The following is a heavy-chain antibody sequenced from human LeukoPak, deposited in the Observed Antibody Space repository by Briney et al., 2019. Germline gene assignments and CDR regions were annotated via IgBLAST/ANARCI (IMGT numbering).Heavy chain of an antibody. CDR1: GFTFSDGW. CDR3: ATGTEQHWLILNY. CDR2: AAKKGNGYTT. V-gene: IGHV3-72*01. D-gene: IGHD6-19*01. Sequence: GGSLRHSCAASGFTFSDGWMDWVRQAQGKGLEWVGRAAKKGNGYTTAYAAPVKGRFTISRDDSKNTLYLQMSSLKTEDTAVYLCATGTEQHWLILNYWSQGTLVTVSS. J-gene: IGHJ4*02.